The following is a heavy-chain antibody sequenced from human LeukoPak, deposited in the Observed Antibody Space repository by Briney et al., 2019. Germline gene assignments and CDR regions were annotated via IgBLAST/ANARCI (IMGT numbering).Heavy chain of an antibody. Sequence: PGRSLRLSCAASGFTFSSYGMHWVRQAPGKGLEWVAVISYDGSNKYYADSVKGRFTISRDNSKNTLYLQMNSLRAEDTAVYYCAKDVERPDYFDYWGQGTLVTVSS. D-gene: IGHD5-24*01. V-gene: IGHV3-30*18. CDR1: GFTFSSYG. CDR3: AKDVERPDYFDY. J-gene: IGHJ4*02. CDR2: ISYDGSNK.